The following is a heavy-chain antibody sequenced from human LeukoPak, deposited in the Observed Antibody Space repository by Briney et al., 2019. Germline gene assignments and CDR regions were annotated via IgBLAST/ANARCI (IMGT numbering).Heavy chain of an antibody. CDR1: GGSISRGGYY. V-gene: IGHV4-31*03. CDR2: IYYSGIT. CDR3: PRGPAEMATADDS. J-gene: IGHJ4*02. Sequence: SSQTLSLTCTVAGGSISRGGYYWSWIRQHPGKGLEWIGYIYYSGITYYNPSLKSRVTISLDTSKNQLSLRWDSVTAADTAVYYCPRGPAEMATADDSWGQGTLVTVSS. D-gene: IGHD5-24*01.